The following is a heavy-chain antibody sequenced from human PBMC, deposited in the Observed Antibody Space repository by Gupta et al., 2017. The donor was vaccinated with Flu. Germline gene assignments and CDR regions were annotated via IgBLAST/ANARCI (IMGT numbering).Heavy chain of an antibody. Sequence: AASGFTFSTYGMHWVRQAPGKGLEWVAVIWYDGSKEFYIDSVQGRFTTSRDNSRNTLYLQMNSLRVEDTAVYYCASSLNAGFDYWGQGTLVTVSS. V-gene: IGHV3-33*01. CDR2: IWYDGSKE. J-gene: IGHJ4*02. D-gene: IGHD2-8*01. CDR3: ASSLNAGFDY. CDR1: GFTFSTYG.